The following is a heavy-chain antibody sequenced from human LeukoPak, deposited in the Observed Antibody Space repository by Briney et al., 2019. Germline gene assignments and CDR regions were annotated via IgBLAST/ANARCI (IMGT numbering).Heavy chain of an antibody. CDR1: GGSISSYY. D-gene: IGHD6-19*01. Sequence: PSETLSLTCTVSGGSISSYYWSWIRQPPGKGLEWIGYIYYSGSTNYNPSLKSRVTISVDTSKNQFSLKLSSVTAADTAVYYCARHGALSSGWYGSFDYWGQGTLVTVSS. CDR2: IYYSGST. V-gene: IGHV4-59*08. CDR3: ARHGALSSGWYGSFDY. J-gene: IGHJ4*02.